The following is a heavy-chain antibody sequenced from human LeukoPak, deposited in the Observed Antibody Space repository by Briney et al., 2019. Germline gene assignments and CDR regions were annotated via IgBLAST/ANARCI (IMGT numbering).Heavy chain of an antibody. J-gene: IGHJ3*02. V-gene: IGHV3-74*01. Sequence: HGGSLRLSCAAPGFTFTDFWMHWVRQAPGGGLVWVSRVKGDEISTLYADSVKGRFTISRDNAKNTLYLQMNSLRADDTALYYCATGPYSAFEMWGQGTMVTVSS. CDR1: GFTFTDFW. CDR3: ATGPYSAFEM. D-gene: IGHD2-21*01. CDR2: VKGDEIST.